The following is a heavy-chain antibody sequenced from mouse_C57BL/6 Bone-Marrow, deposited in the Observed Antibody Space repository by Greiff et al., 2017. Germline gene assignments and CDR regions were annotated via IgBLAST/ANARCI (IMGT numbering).Heavy chain of an antibody. D-gene: IGHD4-1*01. CDR1: GYTFTDYY. V-gene: IGHV1-19*01. CDR2: INPYNGGT. CDR3: AREALGLAMDY. J-gene: IGHJ4*01. Sequence: EVKLQQSGPVLVKPGASVKMSCKASGYTFTDYYMNWVKQSHGKSLEWIGVINPYNGGTSYNQKFKGKATLTVDKSSSTAYMELNSLTSEDSAVYYCAREALGLAMDYWGQGTSVTVSS.